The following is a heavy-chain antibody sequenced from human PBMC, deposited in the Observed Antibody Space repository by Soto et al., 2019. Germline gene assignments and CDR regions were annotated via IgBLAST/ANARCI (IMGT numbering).Heavy chain of an antibody. J-gene: IGHJ4*02. CDR1: GGSISGYY. D-gene: IGHD4-4*01. CDR3: ARHSNEYRKSLDN. CDR2: IHYTGSS. Sequence: QLQLQESGPGLVKPSETLSLTCPVSGGSISGYYWSWIRQPPGKGLEWIAFIHYTGSSNSNPSLERRVTMTIDTSKNQFSLKLSSVIAADTAVYYCARHSNEYRKSLDNWGQGTLVTVS. V-gene: IGHV4-59*08.